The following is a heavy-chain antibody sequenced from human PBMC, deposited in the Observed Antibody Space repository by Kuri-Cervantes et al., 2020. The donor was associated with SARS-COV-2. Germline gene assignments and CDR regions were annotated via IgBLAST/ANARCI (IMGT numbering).Heavy chain of an antibody. CDR2: IRYDGSNK. D-gene: IGHD3-3*02. J-gene: IGHJ5*02. V-gene: IGHV3-30*02. CDR1: GFTFSSYW. Sequence: GESLKISCAASGFTFSSYWMSWVRQAPGKGLEWVAFIRYDGSNKYYADSVKGRFTISRDNSKNTLYLQMNSLRAEDTAVYYCAKDAGSGHFWSGYSGGNWFDPWGQGTLVTVSS. CDR3: AKDAGSGHFWSGYSGGNWFDP.